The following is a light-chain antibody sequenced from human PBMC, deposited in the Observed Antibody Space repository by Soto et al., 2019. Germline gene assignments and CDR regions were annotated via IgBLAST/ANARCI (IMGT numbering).Light chain of an antibody. Sequence: QSALTQPASVSGSRGQSITISCTGTSSDVGAYNFVSWYQQHPGTLPKLLIFDVSRRPSGVSDRFSGSKSGNTASLTISGLQAEDEGDYYCRSYTSSSTHVFGSGTKLTVL. J-gene: IGLJ1*01. V-gene: IGLV2-14*03. CDR3: RSYTSSSTHV. CDR2: DVS. CDR1: SSDVGAYNF.